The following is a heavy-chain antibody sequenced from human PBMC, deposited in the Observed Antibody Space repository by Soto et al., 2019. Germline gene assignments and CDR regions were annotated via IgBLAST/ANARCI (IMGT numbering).Heavy chain of an antibody. J-gene: IGHJ3*02. CDR2: IKSKTDGGTT. D-gene: IGHD3-22*01. V-gene: IGHV3-15*01. CDR3: TTFGYDSSGYPDAFDI. CDR1: GFTFSNAW. Sequence: GGSPRLSCAASGFTFSNAWMSWVRQAPGKGLEWVGRIKSKTDGGTTDYAAPVKGRFTISRDDSKNTLYLQMNSLKTEDTAVYYCTTFGYDSSGYPDAFDIWGQGTMVTVSS.